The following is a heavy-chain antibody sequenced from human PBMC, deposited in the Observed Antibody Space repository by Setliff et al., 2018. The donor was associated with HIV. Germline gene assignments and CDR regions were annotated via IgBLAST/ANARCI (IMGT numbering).Heavy chain of an antibody. D-gene: IGHD3-10*01. Sequence: SETLSLTCAVSNGSISRSSYYWGWIRQPPGKGPEWVGSIYYSGSTYYSPPLKSRVTISVYTSKRQFFLHLTSVTAADTAVYFCASTDNTGYKIDYWGQGALVTVSS. CDR3: ASTDNTGYKIDY. CDR2: IYYSGST. J-gene: IGHJ4*01. V-gene: IGHV4-39*01. CDR1: NGSISRSSYY.